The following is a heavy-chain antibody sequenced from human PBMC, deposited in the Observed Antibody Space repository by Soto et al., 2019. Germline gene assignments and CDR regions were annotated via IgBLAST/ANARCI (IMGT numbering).Heavy chain of an antibody. J-gene: IGHJ3*02. Sequence: SETLSLTCTVSGGSISNYFWSWIRQPPGKGLEWIGYVFSSGSTNFNPSLKSRVTMSVDTSKNQFSLKLTSVTAADTAVYYCARDDGPPAFDIWGQGTMVTVSS. CDR1: GGSISNYF. CDR3: ARDDGPPAFDI. V-gene: IGHV4-59*01. CDR2: VFSSGST.